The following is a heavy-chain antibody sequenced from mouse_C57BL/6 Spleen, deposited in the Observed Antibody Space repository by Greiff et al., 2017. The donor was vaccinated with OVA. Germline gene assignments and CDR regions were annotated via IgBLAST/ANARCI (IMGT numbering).Heavy chain of an antibody. J-gene: IGHJ4*01. CDR2: IYPGDGDT. Sequence: QVQLKASGAELVKPGASVKISCKASGYAFSSYWMNWVKQRPGKGLEWIGQIYPGDGDTNYNGKFKGKATLTADKSSSTAYMQLSSLTSEDSAVYCCARGGWDYAMDYWGQGTSVTVSS. V-gene: IGHV1-80*01. CDR3: ARGGWDYAMDY. CDR1: GYAFSSYW. D-gene: IGHD1-1*02.